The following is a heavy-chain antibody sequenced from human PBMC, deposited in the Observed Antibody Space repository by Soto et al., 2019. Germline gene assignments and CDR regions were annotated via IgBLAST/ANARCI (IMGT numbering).Heavy chain of an antibody. D-gene: IGHD3-10*01. J-gene: IGHJ5*02. Sequence: SETLSLTCTVSGGSISSYYWSWIRQPPGKGLEWIGYIYYSGSTNYNPSLKSRVTISVDTSKNQFSLKLSSVTAADTAVYYCARQALLWFGDQFDPWGQGTLVTVSS. CDR3: ARQALLWFGDQFDP. CDR1: GGSISSYY. V-gene: IGHV4-59*08. CDR2: IYYSGST.